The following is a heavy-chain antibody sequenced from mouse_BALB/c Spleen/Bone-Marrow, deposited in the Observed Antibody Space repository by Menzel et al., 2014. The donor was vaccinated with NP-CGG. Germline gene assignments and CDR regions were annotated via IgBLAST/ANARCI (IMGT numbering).Heavy chain of an antibody. CDR2: IWAGGST. CDR3: AREGSTMITTPFAF. D-gene: IGHD2-4*01. Sequence: VQGVESGPGLVPPSQSLSIPCTVSGFSLTSYGVHWVRQPPGKGLEWLGVIWAGGSTNYNSALMSRLSISKDNSKSQVFLKMNSLQTDDTAMYYCAREGSTMITTPFAFWGQGTLVTVSA. V-gene: IGHV2-9*02. J-gene: IGHJ3*01. CDR1: GFSLTSYG.